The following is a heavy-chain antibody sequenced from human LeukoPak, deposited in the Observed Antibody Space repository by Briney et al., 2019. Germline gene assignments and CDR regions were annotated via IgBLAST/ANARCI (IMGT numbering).Heavy chain of an antibody. V-gene: IGHV3-23*01. CDR1: GFTFSSSA. CDR3: AKQLGYCSDGSCYFPY. D-gene: IGHD2-15*01. J-gene: IGHJ4*02. CDR2: ISNNGGYT. Sequence: GGSLRLSCAASGFTFSSSAMSWVRQAPGKGLEWVSAISNNGGYTHYADSVQGRFTISRDNSKSTLCLQMNSLRAEDTAVYYCAKQLGYCSDGSCYFPYWGQGTLVTVSS.